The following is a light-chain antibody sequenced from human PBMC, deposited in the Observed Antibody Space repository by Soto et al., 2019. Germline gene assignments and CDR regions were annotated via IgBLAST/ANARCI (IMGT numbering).Light chain of an antibody. CDR3: SSYSSTSTPDV. CDR2: EVN. V-gene: IGLV2-14*01. CDR1: SSDVGSHNY. Sequence: SALTQPASVSGSPGQSITISCTGTSSDVGSHNYVSWYQQHPGKAPKLIIFEVNSRPSGVSNRFSGSKSGSAASLTISGLQAEDEADYYCSSYSSTSTPDVFGGGTKVTV. J-gene: IGLJ1*01.